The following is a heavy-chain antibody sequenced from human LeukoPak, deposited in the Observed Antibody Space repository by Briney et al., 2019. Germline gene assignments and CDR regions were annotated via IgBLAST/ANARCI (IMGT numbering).Heavy chain of an antibody. CDR2: IYYSGST. D-gene: IGHD4-23*01. CDR3: ARGDYGGTLYNWFDP. CDR1: GGSISSYY. Sequence: SETLSLTCTVSGGSISSYYWSWIRQPPGKGLEWIGYIYYSGSTNYNPSLKSRVTISVDTSKNQFSLKLSSVTAADTAVYYCARGDYGGTLYNWFDPWGQGTLVTVSS. V-gene: IGHV4-59*01. J-gene: IGHJ5*02.